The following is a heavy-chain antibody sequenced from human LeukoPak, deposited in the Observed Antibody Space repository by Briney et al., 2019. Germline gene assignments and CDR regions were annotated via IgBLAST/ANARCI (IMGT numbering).Heavy chain of an antibody. Sequence: GGSLRLSCAASGFTVSSYAMSWVRQAPGKGLEWVSAISGSGGSTYYAESMNGRFTISRDTAKNSLYLQMSSLRAEDTAVYYCASLEDYDILTGHDAFDIWGQGKMVTVSS. J-gene: IGHJ3*02. CDR1: GFTVSSYA. D-gene: IGHD3-9*01. V-gene: IGHV3-23*01. CDR2: ISGSGGST. CDR3: ASLEDYDILTGHDAFDI.